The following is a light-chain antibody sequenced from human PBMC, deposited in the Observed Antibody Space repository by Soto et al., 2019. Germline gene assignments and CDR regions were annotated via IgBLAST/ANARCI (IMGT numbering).Light chain of an antibody. J-gene: IGLJ3*02. CDR3: SSYTSSSTSWV. Sequence: QSVLTQPASVSGSPGQSITISCTGTSSDVGGYNYVSWYQQHPGKAPKLMIYDVSNRPSGVSNRFSGPKSGNTASLTISGLQAEDEADYYCSSYTSSSTSWVFGGGTQLTVL. CDR1: SSDVGGYNY. CDR2: DVS. V-gene: IGLV2-14*01.